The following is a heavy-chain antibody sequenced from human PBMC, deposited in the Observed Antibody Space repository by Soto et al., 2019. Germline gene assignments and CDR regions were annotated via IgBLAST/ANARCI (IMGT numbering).Heavy chain of an antibody. J-gene: IGHJ5*02. CDR2: ISAYNYNT. CDR3: ARVVGALGHWFDP. D-gene: IGHD1-26*01. CDR1: GYTFTSYG. V-gene: IGHV1-18*01. Sequence: QVQLVQSGAEVKKPGASVKVSCKASGYTFTSYGLSWVRQAPGQGLEWMGRISAYNYNTNYAQKLQGRVTMTTDTSTSTAYMELRCLRSEDTAVYYSARVVGALGHWFDPWGQGTLVTVSS.